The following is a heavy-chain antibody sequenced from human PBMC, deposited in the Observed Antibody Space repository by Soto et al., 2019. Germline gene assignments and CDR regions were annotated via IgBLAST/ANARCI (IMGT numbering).Heavy chain of an antibody. CDR2: ISAYNGNT. Sequence: GASVKVSCKASGYTFTSYGISWVRQAPGQGLEWMGWISAYNGNTNYAQKLQGRVTMTTDTSTSTAYMELRSPRSDDTAVYYCARDGVDIVLMVYAADFDYWGQGTLVTVSS. V-gene: IGHV1-18*04. CDR3: ARDGVDIVLMVYAADFDY. J-gene: IGHJ4*02. CDR1: GYTFTSYG. D-gene: IGHD2-8*01.